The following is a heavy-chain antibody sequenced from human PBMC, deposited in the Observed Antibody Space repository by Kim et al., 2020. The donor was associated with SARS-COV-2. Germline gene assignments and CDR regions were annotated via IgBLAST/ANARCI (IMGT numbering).Heavy chain of an antibody. Sequence: APVKGRVTISRDDSNNTLYLQMNSLKTEDTAVYYCTTGVSVAAHYYGMDVWGQGTTVTVSS. CDR3: TTGVSVAAHYYGMDV. D-gene: IGHD6-19*01. J-gene: IGHJ6*02. V-gene: IGHV3-15*01.